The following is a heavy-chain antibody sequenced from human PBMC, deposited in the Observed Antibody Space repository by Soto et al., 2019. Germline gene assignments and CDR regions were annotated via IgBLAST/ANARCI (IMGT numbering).Heavy chain of an antibody. CDR2: INHSGST. J-gene: IGHJ6*02. V-gene: IGHV4-34*01. CDR3: ARGLLWFGELLFVRRYYYGMDV. D-gene: IGHD3-10*01. CDR1: GGSFSGYY. Sequence: SETLSLTCAVYGGSFSGYYWSWIRQPPGKGLEWIGEINHSGSTNYNPSLKSRVTISVDTSKNQFSLKLSSVTAADTAVYYCARGLLWFGELLFVRRYYYGMDVWGQGTTVTVSS.